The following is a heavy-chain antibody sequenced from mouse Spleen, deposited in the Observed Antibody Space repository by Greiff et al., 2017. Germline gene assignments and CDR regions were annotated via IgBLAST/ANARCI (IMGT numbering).Heavy chain of an antibody. CDR2: ISYDGSN. V-gene: IGHV3-6*01. D-gene: IGHD2-4*01. CDR3: ASRDPIMITGGFAY. CDR1: GYSITSGYY. J-gene: IGHJ3*01. Sequence: EVQRVESGPGLVKPSQSLSLTCSVTGYSITSGYYWNWIRQFPGNKLEWMGYISYDGSNNYNPSLKNRISITRDTSKNQFFLKLNSVTTEDTATYYCASRDPIMITGGFAYWGQGTLVTVSA.